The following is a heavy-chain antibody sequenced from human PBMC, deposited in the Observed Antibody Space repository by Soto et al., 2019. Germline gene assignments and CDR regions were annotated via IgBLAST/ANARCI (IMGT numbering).Heavy chain of an antibody. CDR3: ARRTSSPLGDYYMDV. D-gene: IGHD3-16*01. CDR2: IYYSGST. Sequence: SETLSLTCTVSGGSISSYYWSWIRQPPGKGLEWIGYIYYSGSTNYNPSLKSQVTISVDTSKNQFSLKLSSVTAADTAVYYCARRTSSPLGDYYMDVWGKGTTVTVSS. CDR1: GGSISSYY. J-gene: IGHJ6*03. V-gene: IGHV4-59*08.